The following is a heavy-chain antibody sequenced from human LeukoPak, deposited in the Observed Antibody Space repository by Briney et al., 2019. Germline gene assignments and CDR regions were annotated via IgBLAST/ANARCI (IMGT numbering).Heavy chain of an antibody. CDR3: VRDSDDYYWALDY. D-gene: IGHD3-10*01. CDR1: GDSVSNNIAT. J-gene: IGHJ4*02. CDR2: TYYRSRWGN. V-gene: IGHV6-1*01. Sequence: SQTLSLTCAISGDSVSNNIATWNWVRQSPSRGLEWLGRTYYRSRWGNDYAISVKGRITINPDTSRNQFSLQLNSVTPEDTAVYYCVRDSDDYYWALDYWGQGTLVTVSS.